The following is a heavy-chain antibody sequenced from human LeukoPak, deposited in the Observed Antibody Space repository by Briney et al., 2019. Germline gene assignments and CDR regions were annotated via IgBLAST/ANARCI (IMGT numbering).Heavy chain of an antibody. V-gene: IGHV1-2*06. J-gene: IGHJ5*02. Sequence: ASVKVSCKASGYTFTSYYMHWVRQAPGQGLEWMGRINPNSGGTNYAQKFQGRVTMTRDTSISTAYMELSRLRSDDTAVYYCARESAPVYYDSRLNWFDPWGQGTLVTVSS. D-gene: IGHD3-22*01. CDR3: ARESAPVYYDSRLNWFDP. CDR1: GYTFTSYY. CDR2: INPNSGGT.